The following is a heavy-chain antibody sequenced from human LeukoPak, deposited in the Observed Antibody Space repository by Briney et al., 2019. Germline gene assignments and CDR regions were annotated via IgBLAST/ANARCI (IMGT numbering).Heavy chain of an antibody. Sequence: GGSLRLSCAASGFTLSSYGMHWVRQAPGKGLEWVAVISYDGSNKYYADSVKGRFTISRDNSKNTLYLQMNSLRAEDTAVYYCAKDLFHFVVAATRGFDPWGQGTLVTVSS. V-gene: IGHV3-30*18. J-gene: IGHJ5*02. CDR3: AKDLFHFVVAATRGFDP. D-gene: IGHD2-15*01. CDR2: ISYDGSNK. CDR1: GFTLSSYG.